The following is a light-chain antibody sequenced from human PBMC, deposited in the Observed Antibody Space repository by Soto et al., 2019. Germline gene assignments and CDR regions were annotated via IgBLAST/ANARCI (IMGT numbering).Light chain of an antibody. Sequence: EILLTQSPGTLSLSPGERATLSCRASQSVSSSYLSWYQLKPGQAPRLLIYGASSRATGIPDRFSGSGSGTDFHPTISRLEPEDFAVYYCQQYGDSFRAFGQGTKVEL. CDR2: GAS. CDR3: QQYGDSFRA. V-gene: IGKV3-20*01. J-gene: IGKJ1*01. CDR1: QSVSSSY.